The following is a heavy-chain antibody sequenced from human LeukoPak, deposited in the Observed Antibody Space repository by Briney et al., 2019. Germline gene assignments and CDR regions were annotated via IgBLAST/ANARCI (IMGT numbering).Heavy chain of an antibody. CDR3: AAAYDILTGPLDY. J-gene: IGHJ4*02. CDR1: GGSSSSSNYY. Sequence: SETLSLTCTVSGGSSSSSNYYWGWIRQPPGKGLEWIGSIYYSGSIYYNPSLKSRVSISVDTSKNQFSLKLNSVTAADTAVYYCAAAYDILTGPLDYWGQGTLVTVSS. V-gene: IGHV4-39*07. D-gene: IGHD3-9*01. CDR2: IYYSGSI.